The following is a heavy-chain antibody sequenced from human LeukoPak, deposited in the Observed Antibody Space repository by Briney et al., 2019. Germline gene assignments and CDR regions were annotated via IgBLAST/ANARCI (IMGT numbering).Heavy chain of an antibody. CDR3: VRSSGYLGYYFDF. J-gene: IGHJ4*02. V-gene: IGHV4-31*03. CDR1: GGFINSGGYF. D-gene: IGHD3-22*01. Sequence: SETLSLTYTVSGGFINSGGYFWSWIRQLPEKGLEWIGYIYYSGTTYYNPSLKSRVSISVGTSKNQFSLKLSSVTAADTAVYYCVRSSGYLGYYFDFWGQGTLVAVSS. CDR2: IYYSGTT.